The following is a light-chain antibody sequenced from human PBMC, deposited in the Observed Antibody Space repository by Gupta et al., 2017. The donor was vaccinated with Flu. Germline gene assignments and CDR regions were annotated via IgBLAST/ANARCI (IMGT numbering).Light chain of an antibody. Sequence: EIVFTQSPGTLSLSPGERATLSCRASQSVRSSYLAWYQQKPGQAPRLLIYGASSRATGIPDRFSGSGSGTDLTLTISRLEPEDFAVYYCQQDGSSPWTFGPGTKVEIK. CDR2: GAS. J-gene: IGKJ1*01. V-gene: IGKV3-20*01. CDR3: QQDGSSPWT. CDR1: QSVRSSY.